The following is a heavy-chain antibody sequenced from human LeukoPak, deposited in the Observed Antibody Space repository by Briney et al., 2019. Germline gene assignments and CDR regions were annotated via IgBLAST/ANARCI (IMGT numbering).Heavy chain of an antibody. J-gene: IGHJ4*02. CDR1: GFAFSSYG. D-gene: IGHD2-21*01. CDR3: AKEPNRGLPDY. Sequence: GGSLRLSCAASGFAFSSYGMHWVRQAPGKGLEWVAVISYDGSNEYYADSVKGRCTISRDNSKNTLYLQMSSLRAEDTAVYYCAKEPNRGLPDYWGQGTLVTVPS. CDR2: ISYDGSNE. V-gene: IGHV3-30*18.